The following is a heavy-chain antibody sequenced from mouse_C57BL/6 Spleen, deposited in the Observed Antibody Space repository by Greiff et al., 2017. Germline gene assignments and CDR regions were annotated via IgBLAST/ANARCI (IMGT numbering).Heavy chain of an antibody. CDR3: ARRRLRREGYYYAMDY. D-gene: IGHD2-4*01. J-gene: IGHJ4*01. CDR1: GYTFTSYW. V-gene: IGHV1-50*01. Sequence: QVQLQQPGAELVKPGASVKLSCKASGYTFTSYWLPWVKQRPGQGLEWIGEIDPSDSYTNYNQKFKGKATLTVDTSSSTAYMQLSSLTSEDSAVYYCARRRLRREGYYYAMDYWGQGTSVTVSS. CDR2: IDPSDSYT.